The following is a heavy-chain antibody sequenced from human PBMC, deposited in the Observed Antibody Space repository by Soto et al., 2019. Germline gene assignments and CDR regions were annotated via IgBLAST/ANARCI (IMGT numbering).Heavy chain of an antibody. V-gene: IGHV4-59*01. Sequence: SDTLSPTSADSGGSICSYYWRWIVQPPGKGLEWIGYIYYSGSTNYNPSLKSRVTISVDTSKNQFSLKLSSVTAADTAVYYCARITGGDERLDYWGQGTPVTVS. CDR3: ARITGGDERLDY. D-gene: IGHD7-27*01. CDR2: IYYSGST. J-gene: IGHJ4*02. CDR1: GGSICSYY.